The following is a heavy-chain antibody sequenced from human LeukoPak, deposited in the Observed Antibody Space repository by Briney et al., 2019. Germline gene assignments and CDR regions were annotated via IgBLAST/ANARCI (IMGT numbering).Heavy chain of an antibody. D-gene: IGHD3-10*01. CDR2: IYTSGST. J-gene: IGHJ4*02. CDR1: GGSISSGSYY. V-gene: IGHV4-61*02. Sequence: SQTLSLTCTVSGGSISSGSYYWSWIRQPAGKGLEWIGRIYTSGSTNYNPSLKSRVTMSVDTSKNQFSLKLSSVTAADTAVYYCARDRGPFDYWGQGTLVTVSS. CDR3: ARDRGPFDY.